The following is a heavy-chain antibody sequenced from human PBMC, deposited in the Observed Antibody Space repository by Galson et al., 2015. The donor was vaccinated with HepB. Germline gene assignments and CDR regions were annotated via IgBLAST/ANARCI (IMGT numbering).Heavy chain of an antibody. Sequence: SLRLPCAASGFSFNYNAMHWVRQAPGKGLEWVALIRYDGSNQYYGDSVKGRFTIPRDNSKNTVYLQMNSLRAEDTALYYCAKDDILTGYLQVFDYWGQGTLVTVSS. CDR2: IRYDGSNQ. J-gene: IGHJ4*02. CDR1: GFSFNYNA. CDR3: AKDDILTGYLQVFDY. D-gene: IGHD3-9*01. V-gene: IGHV3-30*02.